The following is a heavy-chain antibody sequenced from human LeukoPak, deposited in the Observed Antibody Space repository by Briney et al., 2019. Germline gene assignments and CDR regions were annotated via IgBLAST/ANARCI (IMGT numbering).Heavy chain of an antibody. CDR2: INHSGST. J-gene: IGHJ5*02. CDR1: GGSFRGYY. Sequence: SETLSLTCAVYGGSFRGYYWSWSRQPPGKGLEWIGEINHSGSTNYNPSLKSRVTISVDTSKNQFSLKLSSVTAADTAMYYCARDFGSSSWGWFDPWGQGTMVTVSS. D-gene: IGHD6-6*01. V-gene: IGHV4-34*01. CDR3: ARDFGSSSWGWFDP.